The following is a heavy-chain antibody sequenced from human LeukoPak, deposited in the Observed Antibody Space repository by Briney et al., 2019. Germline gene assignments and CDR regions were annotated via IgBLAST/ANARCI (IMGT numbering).Heavy chain of an antibody. D-gene: IGHD3-9*01. V-gene: IGHV4-59*01. J-gene: IGHJ4*02. Sequence: SETLSLTCSVSGGSFSNYYWSWIRQPPGQGLAWIGFIYYSGTTDYNPSLKSRVTISVDTSKKQFSLKLSSVTAADTAVYYCARGVVLTGYPLDFWGRGTLVTVSS. CDR3: ARGVVLTGYPLDF. CDR1: GGSFSNYY. CDR2: IYYSGTT.